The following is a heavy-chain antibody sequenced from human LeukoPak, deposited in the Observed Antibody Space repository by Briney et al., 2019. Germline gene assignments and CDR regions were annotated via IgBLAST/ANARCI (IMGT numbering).Heavy chain of an antibody. CDR2: ISNSGGSR. CDR3: ARAQTYYGSGSYLY. V-gene: IGHV3-23*01. CDR1: RFTFSSYA. Sequence: PGGSLRLSCAASRFTFSSYAISWVRQAPGKGLEWVSGISNSGGSRNYADSVKGRFTISRDNAKNSLYLQMNSLRDEDTAVYYCARAQTYYGSGSYLYWGQGTLVTVSS. D-gene: IGHD3-10*01. J-gene: IGHJ4*02.